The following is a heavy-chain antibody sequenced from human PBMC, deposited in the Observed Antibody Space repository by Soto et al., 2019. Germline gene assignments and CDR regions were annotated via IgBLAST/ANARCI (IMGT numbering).Heavy chain of an antibody. V-gene: IGHV3-48*03. D-gene: IGHD3-9*01. CDR3: ARALVGSYYYYYHLDV. Sequence: EVQLVESGGGLVQPGGSLRLSCAASGFTFSSYEMNWVRQAPGKGLEWVSYISHSGSTTSYADSVLGRFTSSRDDAKNSLYVQMHSLRAADTAIYFCARALVGSYYYYYHLDVWGQGTTVTVSS. CDR2: ISHSGSTT. CDR1: GFTFSSYE. J-gene: IGHJ6*02.